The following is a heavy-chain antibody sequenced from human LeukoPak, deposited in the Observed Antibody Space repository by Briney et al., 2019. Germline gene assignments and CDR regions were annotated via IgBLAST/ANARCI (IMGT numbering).Heavy chain of an antibody. CDR2: SYYSGNT. J-gene: IGHJ4*02. CDR3: ARHGGSGSLDY. CDR1: GFTFGSYV. Sequence: SGGSLRLSCAASGFTFGSYVMSWVRQAPGKGLEWIGYSYYSGNTVPHPSLKSRVTISVDTSKNQFSLRLRSVTAADTAVYYCARHGGSGSLDYWGQGTLVTVSS. D-gene: IGHD3-3*01. V-gene: IGHV4-59*08.